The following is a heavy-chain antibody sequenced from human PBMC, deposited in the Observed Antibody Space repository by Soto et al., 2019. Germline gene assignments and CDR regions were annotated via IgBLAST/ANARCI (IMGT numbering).Heavy chain of an antibody. Sequence: PSQTLSLTCVISGDSVSSSSAAWNWIRQSPSRGLEWLGRTYYRSKWYNDYAVSVKSRITINPDTSKNQFSLQLNSVTPEDTAVYYCVIVYYDSRRSKRSYRAQGTLVPVSS. D-gene: IGHD1-26*01. V-gene: IGHV6-1*01. CDR1: GDSVSSSSAA. CDR2: TYYRSKWYN. CDR3: VIVYYDSRRSKRSY. J-gene: IGHJ4*02.